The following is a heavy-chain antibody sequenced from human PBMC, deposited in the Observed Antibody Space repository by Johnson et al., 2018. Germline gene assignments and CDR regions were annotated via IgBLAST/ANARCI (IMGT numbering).Heavy chain of an antibody. D-gene: IGHD3-3*01. CDR3: TGLRDDFHY. CDR2: ITMQPTGYGT. Sequence: EVQLMESGGGLVQPGESLKVSCVGSGFTLSGSAMHLVRQAPGKVLEWVGRITMQPTGYGTLYAASMKGRFVISRDNSKNTVYLEMSSLKNEDTAVYYCTGLRDDFHYWGQGTRVTVSS. CDR1: GFTLSGSA. V-gene: IGHV3-73*01. J-gene: IGHJ1*01.